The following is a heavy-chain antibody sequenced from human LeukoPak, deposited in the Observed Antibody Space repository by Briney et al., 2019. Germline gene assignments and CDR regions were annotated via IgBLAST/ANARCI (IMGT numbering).Heavy chain of an antibody. Sequence: TSETLSLTRAVYGGSFSGYYWSWIRQPPGKGLEWIGVINHSGSTSYNPSLKSRVTISVDTSKNQFSLKLSSVTAADTAVYYCASHIAARAYYFDYWGQGTLVTVSS. D-gene: IGHD6-6*01. V-gene: IGHV4-34*01. J-gene: IGHJ4*02. CDR1: GGSFSGYY. CDR3: ASHIAARAYYFDY. CDR2: INHSGST.